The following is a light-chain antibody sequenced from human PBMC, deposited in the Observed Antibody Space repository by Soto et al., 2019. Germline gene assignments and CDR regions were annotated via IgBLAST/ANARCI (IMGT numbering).Light chain of an antibody. Sequence: DIQMTQSPSTLSAFVGDRVTITCRASQSISSWLAWYQQKPGKAPKLLIYDASRVKTGVPSRFSASGSGTEFTLTIDSLQADDSATYFCQHYNGFPYAFGPGTKVDIK. CDR1: QSISSW. J-gene: IGKJ2*01. CDR2: DAS. V-gene: IGKV1-5*01. CDR3: QHYNGFPYA.